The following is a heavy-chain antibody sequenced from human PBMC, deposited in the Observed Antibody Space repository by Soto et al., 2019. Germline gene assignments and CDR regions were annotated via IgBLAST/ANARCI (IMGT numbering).Heavy chain of an antibody. D-gene: IGHD6-19*01. J-gene: IGHJ6*02. CDR3: AKGPQHRSGWYLPKHYGTDV. CDR2: MNPNSGNT. Sequence: ASVKVSCKASGYTFTSYDINWVRQATGQGLEWMGWMNPNSGNTGYAQKFQGRVTMTRNTSISTAYMELSSLRSEDTAVYYCAKGPQHRSGWYLPKHYGTDVWGQGTTVTVYS. V-gene: IGHV1-8*01. CDR1: GYTFTSYD.